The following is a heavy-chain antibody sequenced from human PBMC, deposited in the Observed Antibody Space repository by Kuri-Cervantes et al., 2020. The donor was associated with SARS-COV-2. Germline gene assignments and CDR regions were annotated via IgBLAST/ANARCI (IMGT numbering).Heavy chain of an antibody. CDR3: ARGFVHCTGGVCPLDY. D-gene: IGHD2-8*02. Sequence: ETLSLTCAASGFTVSSNYMSWVRQAPGKGLEWVSVIYSGGSTYYADSVKGRFTISRDNSKNTLYLQMNSLRAEDTAVYYCARGFVHCTGGVCPLDYWGQGTLVTVSS. V-gene: IGHV3-66*01. CDR1: GFTVSSNY. CDR2: IYSGGST. J-gene: IGHJ4*02.